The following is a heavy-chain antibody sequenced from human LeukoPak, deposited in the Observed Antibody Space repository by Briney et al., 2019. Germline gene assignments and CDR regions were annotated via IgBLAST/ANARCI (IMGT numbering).Heavy chain of an antibody. CDR1: GFTFSTYT. CDR2: ISSSSSYI. J-gene: IGHJ6*03. D-gene: IGHD1-26*01. V-gene: IGHV3-21*01. CDR3: ARDPYSGAYGDTYYYYMDV. Sequence: PGGSLRLSCVASGFTFSTYTMVWVRQAPGKGLEWVSSISSSSSYIFNADSVKGRFTISRDNARNSLYLQMNSLRAEDTAVYYCARDPYSGAYGDTYYYYMDVWGKGTTVTISS.